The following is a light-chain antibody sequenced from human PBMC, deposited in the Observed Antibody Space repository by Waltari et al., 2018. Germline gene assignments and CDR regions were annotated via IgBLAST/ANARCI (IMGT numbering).Light chain of an antibody. V-gene: IGLV4-69*01. CDR2: VTSDGGH. CDR3: QTGGHGTWV. Sequence: QQPEKGPGYLMKVTSDGGHSKWDEIPDRFSGSSSGAERYLTISSLQSEDEADYYCQTGGHGTWVFGGGTKLTVL. J-gene: IGLJ3*02.